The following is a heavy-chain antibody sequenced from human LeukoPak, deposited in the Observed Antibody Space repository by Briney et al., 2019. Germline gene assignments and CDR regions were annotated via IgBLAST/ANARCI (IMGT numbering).Heavy chain of an antibody. CDR2: ISGTGSTT. CDR1: GFRFSGYF. D-gene: IGHD3-9*01. V-gene: IGHV3-11*01. CDR3: AIVATLPGYVVDS. J-gene: IGHJ4*02. Sequence: GGSLRLSCAASGFRFSGYFMSWIRQAPGKGLEWVAYISGTGSTTYYSESLKGRFSISRDNAKNSLHLQMDSLRADDAAVYYCAIVATLPGYVVDSWGQGTLVTVSS.